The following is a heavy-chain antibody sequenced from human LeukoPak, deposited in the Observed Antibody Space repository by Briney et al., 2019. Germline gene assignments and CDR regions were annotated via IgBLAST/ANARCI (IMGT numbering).Heavy chain of an antibody. J-gene: IGHJ4*02. CDR2: IWYDGSNK. D-gene: IGHD3-22*01. CDR3: AKDGDYYDSSGYLND. V-gene: IGHV3-33*06. CDR1: GFTFSSYG. Sequence: GGSLRLSCAASGFTFSSYGMHWVRQAPGKGLEWAAVIWYDGSNKYYADSVKGRFTISRDNSKNTLYLQMNSLRAEDTAVYYCAKDGDYYDSSGYLNDWGQGTLVTVSS.